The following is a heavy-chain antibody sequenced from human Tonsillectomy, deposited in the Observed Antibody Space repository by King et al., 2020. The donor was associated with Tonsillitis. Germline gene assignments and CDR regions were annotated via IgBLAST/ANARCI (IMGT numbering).Heavy chain of an antibody. CDR3: ARGLEGSDPVVY. CDR1: GGSLSGYY. V-gene: IGHV4-34*01. CDR2: INHSGST. J-gene: IGHJ4*02. Sequence: VQLQQWGAGLLKPSETLSLTCAVVGGSLSGYYWTWVRQPPGKGLEWSGEINHSGSTNYNPSLKSRVTISVDTSKNQFSLKLNSVTAADTAAYYCARGLEGSDPVVYWGQGTLVTVSS.